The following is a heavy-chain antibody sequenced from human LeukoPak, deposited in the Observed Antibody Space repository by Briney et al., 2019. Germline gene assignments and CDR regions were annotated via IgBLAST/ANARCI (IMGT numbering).Heavy chain of an antibody. V-gene: IGHV1-2*02. CDR3: ARDRSQLAPPGY. CDR2: INPNSGST. D-gene: IGHD6-6*01. Sequence: ASVKVSCKASGYTFTGYYMHWVRQAPGQGLEWMGWINPNSGSTNYAQKFQGRVTMTRDTSISTAYMELSRLRSDDTAVYYCARDRSQLAPPGYWGQGTLVTVSS. CDR1: GYTFTGYY. J-gene: IGHJ4*02.